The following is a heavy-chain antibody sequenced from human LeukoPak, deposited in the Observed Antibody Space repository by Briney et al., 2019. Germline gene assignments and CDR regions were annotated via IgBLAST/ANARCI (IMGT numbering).Heavy chain of an antibody. CDR1: GFTFSSYS. J-gene: IGHJ4*02. CDR3: ARAVTPGDIV. D-gene: IGHD4-17*01. Sequence: GGPLRLSCAASGFTFSSYSMNGVRQAPGKAREGVSSISSSSMYIDYADSVKGRFTISRDNAKNSLYLQMNRLRAEDTAVYYCARAVTPGDIVWGQGTLVTVSS. CDR2: ISSSSMYI. V-gene: IGHV3-21*01.